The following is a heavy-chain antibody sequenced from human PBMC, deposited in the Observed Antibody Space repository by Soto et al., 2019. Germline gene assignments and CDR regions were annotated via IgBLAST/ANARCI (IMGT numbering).Heavy chain of an antibody. V-gene: IGHV1-3*01. D-gene: IGHD4-17*01. CDR2: INVGNGNT. J-gene: IGHJ4*02. CDR3: ARVTTTPVTILPY. Sequence: QVQHVQSGAEVKKPGASVKVSCKASGFPFARNTVLWVRQAPGQGLEWMGWINVGNGNTKLSQKFQRRFTLARDTSASTAYMELSSLRSEDTAVYYGARVTTTPVTILPYWGQGTLVTVAS. CDR1: GFPFARNT.